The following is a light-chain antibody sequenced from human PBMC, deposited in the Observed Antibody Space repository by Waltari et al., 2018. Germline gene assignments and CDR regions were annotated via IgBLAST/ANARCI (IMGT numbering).Light chain of an antibody. CDR1: EIVGKY. J-gene: IGKJ1*01. V-gene: IGKV3-20*01. Sequence: EIVLTQSPGTLSLSPGERATLSCRASEIVGKYLAWYQQRPGQAPRLVMFHASNRATGIPDRFSGSGSGTDFSLTISRLEPEDFAVYYCQKYNRLPATFGQGTKVEIK. CDR3: QKYNRLPAT. CDR2: HAS.